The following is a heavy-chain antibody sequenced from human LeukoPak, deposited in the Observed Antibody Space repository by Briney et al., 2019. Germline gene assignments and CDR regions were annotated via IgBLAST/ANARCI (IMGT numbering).Heavy chain of an antibody. Sequence: SETLSLTCTVSGDSISSDYWSWIRQPPGKGLEWIGYIYYSGRTYYNPSLKSRITISVDTSKNQFSLKLGSVTAADTAVYYCARGFYSPHYWGQGTLVSVSS. V-gene: IGHV4-59*01. CDR3: ARGFYSPHY. CDR1: GDSISSDY. J-gene: IGHJ4*02. CDR2: IYYSGRT. D-gene: IGHD4-11*01.